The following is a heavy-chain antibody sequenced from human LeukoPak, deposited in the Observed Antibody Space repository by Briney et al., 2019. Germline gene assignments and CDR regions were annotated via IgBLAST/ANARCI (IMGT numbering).Heavy chain of an antibody. CDR1: GYTFTSYG. D-gene: IGHD3-22*01. Sequence: ASVKVSCKASGYTFTSYGISWVRQAPGQGLEWMGWISAYNGNTNYAQKLQGRVTMTTDTSTSTAYMELRSLRSDDTAVYYCARSSDYYDSSGYLPVVTQGDYWGQGTLVTVSS. V-gene: IGHV1-18*01. CDR3: ARSSDYYDSSGYLPVVTQGDY. CDR2: ISAYNGNT. J-gene: IGHJ4*02.